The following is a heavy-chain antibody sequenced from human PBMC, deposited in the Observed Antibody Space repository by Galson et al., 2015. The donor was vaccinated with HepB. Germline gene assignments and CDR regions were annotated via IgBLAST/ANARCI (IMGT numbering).Heavy chain of an antibody. Sequence: QSGAEVKKPGESLKISCKGSGYSFTTYWIGWVRQMPGKGLEWMGIIYPGDSDTRYSPSFQGQVTISADKSISTAYLQWSSLKASGTAMYYCARWGIAVAGNWGSANWFDPWGQGTLVTVSS. D-gene: IGHD6-19*01. CDR3: ARWGIAVAGNWGSANWFDP. CDR2: IYPGDSDT. J-gene: IGHJ5*02. CDR1: GYSFTTYW. V-gene: IGHV5-51*01.